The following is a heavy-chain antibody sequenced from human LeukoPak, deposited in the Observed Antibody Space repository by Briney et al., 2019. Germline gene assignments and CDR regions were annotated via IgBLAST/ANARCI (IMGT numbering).Heavy chain of an antibody. CDR2: VYDNGGT. CDR3: ARSSMSTAQRFAMDY. Sequence: SETLSLTCTVSGGSIRSYSWNWVRQPPGKGLEWMGYVYDNGGTSDIPSLKSRVNISVDTSKHESSLHLRSVPAADAAVYYCARSSMSTAQRFAMDYWGQGTLVTVSS. CDR1: GGSIRSYS. J-gene: IGHJ4*02. V-gene: IGHV4-59*01. D-gene: IGHD5-18*01.